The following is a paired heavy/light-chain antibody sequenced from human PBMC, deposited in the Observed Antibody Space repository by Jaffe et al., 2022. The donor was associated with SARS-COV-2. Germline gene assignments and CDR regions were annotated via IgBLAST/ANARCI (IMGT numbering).Light chain of an antibody. CDR1: QGISSY. Sequence: DIQLTQSPSFLSASVGDRVTITCRASQGISSYLAWYQQKPGKAPNLLIYGASTLQSGVPSRFGGSGSGTEFTLTISSLQPEDFATYYCQQFSSYPLTFGGGTKVEIK. CDR3: QQFSSYPLT. J-gene: IGKJ4*01. V-gene: IGKV1-9*01. CDR2: GAS.
Heavy chain of an antibody. CDR3: ARVVTLGPKCLDY. J-gene: IGHJ4*02. V-gene: IGHV3-72*01. Sequence: EVQLVESGGGLVQPGGSLRLSCAASGFTFSDHYMDWVRQAPGKGLEWVGRIRNKANRYTTEYAASVKGRFTISRDDSKNSLYLQMNSLKTEDTAVYYCARVVTLGPKCLDYWGQGTLVTVSS. CDR1: GFTFSDHY. CDR2: IRNKANRYTT. D-gene: IGHD1-26*01.